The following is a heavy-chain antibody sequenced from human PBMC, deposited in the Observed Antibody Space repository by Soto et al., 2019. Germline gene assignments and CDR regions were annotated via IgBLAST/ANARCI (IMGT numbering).Heavy chain of an antibody. V-gene: IGHV3-23*01. CDR1: GFTFESYA. CDR3: TKGIPITGADPFDY. J-gene: IGHJ4*02. CDR2: ISSNGGQT. D-gene: IGHD2-21*01. Sequence: EVQLLESGGGLVQPGGSLRLSCAASGFTFESYAMGWVRQAPGKGLEWVSTISSNGGQTYHADSVRGRFTISRDNSKNTLFLQMNSLRAEDTTVYYCTKGIPITGADPFDYWGQGTLVTVAS.